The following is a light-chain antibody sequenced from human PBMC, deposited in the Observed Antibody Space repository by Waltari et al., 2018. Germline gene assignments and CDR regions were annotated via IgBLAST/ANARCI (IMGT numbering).Light chain of an antibody. Sequence: AASRLQSGVPARFSGSGSGTEFTLSISTLQPEDFATYFCQQSDSVPRTFGQGTRVEI. CDR3: QQSDSVPRT. CDR2: AAS. J-gene: IGKJ1*01. V-gene: IGKV1-39*01.